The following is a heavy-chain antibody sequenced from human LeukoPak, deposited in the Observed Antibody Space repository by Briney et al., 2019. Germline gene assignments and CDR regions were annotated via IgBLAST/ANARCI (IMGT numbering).Heavy chain of an antibody. Sequence: ASVKVSCKASGYTFTGYHMHWVRQAPGQGLEWMGRVNPNSGDTNYAQKFQGRVAMTRDTSISTAFMELTRLRSDDTAVYYCARDYCSSTSCLFDYWGRGTLVTVSS. D-gene: IGHD2-2*01. J-gene: IGHJ4*02. CDR1: GYTFTGYH. CDR3: ARDYCSSTSCLFDY. CDR2: VNPNSGDT. V-gene: IGHV1-2*06.